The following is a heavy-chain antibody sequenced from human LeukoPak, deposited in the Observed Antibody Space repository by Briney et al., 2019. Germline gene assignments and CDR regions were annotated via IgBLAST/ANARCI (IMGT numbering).Heavy chain of an antibody. D-gene: IGHD1-26*01. CDR2: MYHTGTT. V-gene: IGHV4-38-2*01. CDR3: TRLKWGDWFDP. CDR1: GYSISSGYY. Sequence: PSETLSLTCGVSGYSISSGYYWGRIRQPPGKGLEWIASMYHTGTTYYNPSLKSRFTISVDTSKNQFSLGLTSVTAADTAVYYCTRLKWGDWFDPWGQGTLVTVSS. J-gene: IGHJ5*02.